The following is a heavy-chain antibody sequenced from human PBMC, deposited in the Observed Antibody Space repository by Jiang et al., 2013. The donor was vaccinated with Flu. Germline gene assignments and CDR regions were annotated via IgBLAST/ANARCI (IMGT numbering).Heavy chain of an antibody. CDR2: INHSGST. D-gene: IGHD2-15*01. CDR3: ARGYCSGGSCVFDY. V-gene: IGHV4-34*01. J-gene: IGHJ4*02. Sequence: KPSETLSLTCAVYGGSFSGYYWSWIRQPPGKGLEWIGEINHSGSTNYNPSLKSRVTISVDTSKNQFSLKLSSVTAADTAVYYCARGYCSGGSCVFDYWGQGTLVTVSS. CDR1: GGSFSGYY.